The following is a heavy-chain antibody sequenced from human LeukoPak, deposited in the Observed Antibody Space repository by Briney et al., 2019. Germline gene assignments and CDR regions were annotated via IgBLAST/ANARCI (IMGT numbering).Heavy chain of an antibody. J-gene: IGHJ5*02. CDR3: ARGHYDLAP. Sequence: SETLSVTCTVSGGSISAHYWGWVRQPPRNELQWIGYIDSSGSTEYDPSLESRVTISLDTSKNQVSLNLNSVTAADTAIYFCARGHYDLAPWGQGILVTVSS. V-gene: IGHV4-59*11. CDR1: GGSISAHY. D-gene: IGHD4-17*01. CDR2: IDSSGST.